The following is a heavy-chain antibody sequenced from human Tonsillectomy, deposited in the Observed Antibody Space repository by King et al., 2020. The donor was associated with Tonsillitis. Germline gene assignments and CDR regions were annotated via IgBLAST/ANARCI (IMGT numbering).Heavy chain of an antibody. CDR2: IYYSGST. J-gene: IGHJ4*02. V-gene: IGHV4-31*03. CDR1: GGSISSGGYY. CDR3: ARSGEYGNDY. Sequence: VQLQESGPGLVKPSQTLSLTCTVSGGSISSGGYYWSWIRQHPGKGLEWIGYIYYSGSTYYNPSLKSRITVSLDTSKNQFSLRLRSVTAADTAVYYCARSGEYGNDYWGQGTLVTVSS. D-gene: IGHD2/OR15-2a*01.